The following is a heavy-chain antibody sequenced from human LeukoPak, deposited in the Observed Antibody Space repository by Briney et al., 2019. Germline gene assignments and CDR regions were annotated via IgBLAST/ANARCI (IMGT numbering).Heavy chain of an antibody. CDR1: DFTVSGTY. CDR2: IYSGDYT. V-gene: IGHV3-53*01. D-gene: IGHD1-26*01. CDR3: ASGSYYDTPIDS. J-gene: IGHJ4*02. Sequence: PGGSLRLSCAVSDFTVSGTYFTWVRQAPGKGLEWDSIIYSGDYTYYADSVKGRFTITRGESTNTLYLQMNSLRADDTAVYYCASGSYYDTPIDSWGQGALLTVSS.